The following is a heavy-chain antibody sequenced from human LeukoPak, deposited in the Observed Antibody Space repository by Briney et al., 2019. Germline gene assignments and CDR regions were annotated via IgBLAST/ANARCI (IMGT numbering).Heavy chain of an antibody. V-gene: IGHV3-7*01. CDR2: IKEDGRET. CDR1: EFTFSAYW. Sequence: PGGSLRLSCAASEFTFSAYWMSWVRQAPGKGLEWVANIKEDGRETYYADSVKGRFTISRDNAKNSLYLRVNSLRAEDTAVYYCARVTRNSGRHPSLFDNWGQGTLVIVSS. CDR3: ARVTRNSGRHPSLFDN. J-gene: IGHJ5*02. D-gene: IGHD1-26*01.